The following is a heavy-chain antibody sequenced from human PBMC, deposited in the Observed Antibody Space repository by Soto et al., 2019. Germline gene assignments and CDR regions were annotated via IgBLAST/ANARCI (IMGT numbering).Heavy chain of an antibody. Sequence: SETLSLTCAVSGGSISSGGYSWSWIRQPPGKGLEWIGYIYHSGSTYYNPSLKSRVTISVDRSKNQFSLKLSSVTAADTAVHYCARAFGRGVIIPYNWFDPWGQGTLVTAPQ. CDR1: GGSISSGGYS. D-gene: IGHD3-10*01. CDR3: ARAFGRGVIIPYNWFDP. V-gene: IGHV4-30-2*01. J-gene: IGHJ5*02. CDR2: IYHSGST.